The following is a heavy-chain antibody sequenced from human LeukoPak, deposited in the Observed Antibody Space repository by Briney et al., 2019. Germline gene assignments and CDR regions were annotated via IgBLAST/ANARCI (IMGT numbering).Heavy chain of an antibody. V-gene: IGHV3-30*02. CDR2: IRYDGSNK. CDR3: AKDIAAVGDPAEDY. J-gene: IGHJ4*02. D-gene: IGHD6-13*01. Sequence: GGSLRLSCAASGFTFSSYGMHWVRQAPGKGLEWVAFIRYDGSNKYYADSVKGRFTISRDNSKNTLYLQMNSLRAEDTAVYYCAKDIAAVGDPAEDYWGQGTLVTVSS. CDR1: GFTFSSYG.